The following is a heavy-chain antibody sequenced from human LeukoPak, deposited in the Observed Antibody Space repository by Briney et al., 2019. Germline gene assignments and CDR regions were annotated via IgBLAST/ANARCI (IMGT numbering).Heavy chain of an antibody. Sequence: GSLRLSCAAPGFTFSDYWMSWVRQAPGKGLEWVANIKQDGSAKYYVDSVKGRFTISRDNAKNSLYLQMNSLRDDDTAVYYCARLSYDSGTHYTVYKYWGQGTLVTVSS. D-gene: IGHD3-10*01. CDR2: IKQDGSAK. V-gene: IGHV3-7*01. CDR1: GFTFSDYW. J-gene: IGHJ4*02. CDR3: ARLSYDSGTHYTVYKY.